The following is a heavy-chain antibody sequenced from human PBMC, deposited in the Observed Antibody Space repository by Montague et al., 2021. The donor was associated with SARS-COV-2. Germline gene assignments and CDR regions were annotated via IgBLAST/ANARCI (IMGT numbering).Heavy chain of an antibody. J-gene: IGHJ4*02. D-gene: IGHD2-15*01. CDR3: VREGSGWFFDY. Sequence: SLRISCAASGFTFSSYEMNWVRQAPGKGLEWLSSISYSGGITNYADSVRGRFTISRDFAKNSLYLQMNSLRAEDTAVYYCVREGSGWFFDYWGQGALVTVSS. CDR2: ISYSGGIT. V-gene: IGHV3-48*03. CDR1: GFTFSSYE.